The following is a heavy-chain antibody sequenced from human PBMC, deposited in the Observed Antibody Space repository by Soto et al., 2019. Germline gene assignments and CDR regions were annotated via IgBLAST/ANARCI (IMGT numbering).Heavy chain of an antibody. CDR2: IKSRTESETT. J-gene: IGHJ4*02. Sequence: HLVESGGGFVKPGGSLTLSCAASGFTFSNVWLSWVRQGPGNWLEWLGRIKSRTESETTDYASPARGRFIISRDDSKNMLYLQLNSLKSEDTGVYYCVTVLPHANSWFDYWGQGTPVTVSS. V-gene: IGHV3-15*01. D-gene: IGHD2-2*01. CDR1: GFTFSNVW. CDR3: VTVLPHANSWFDY.